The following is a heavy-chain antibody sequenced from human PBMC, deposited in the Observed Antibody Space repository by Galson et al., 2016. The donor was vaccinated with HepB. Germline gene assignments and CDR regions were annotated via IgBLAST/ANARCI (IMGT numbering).Heavy chain of an antibody. CDR1: GFTFSGSA. CDR2: IRGKAHNYAT. CDR3: ARHGWNDALDY. Sequence: SLRLSCAASGFTFSGSAMHWVRQASGKGLEWIGHIRGKAHNYATVYAASVKGRFVISRDDSKNLAYLHMNNLKTEDTAVDFCARHGWNDALDYWGQGTLVTVSS. V-gene: IGHV3-73*01. J-gene: IGHJ4*02. D-gene: IGHD1-1*01.